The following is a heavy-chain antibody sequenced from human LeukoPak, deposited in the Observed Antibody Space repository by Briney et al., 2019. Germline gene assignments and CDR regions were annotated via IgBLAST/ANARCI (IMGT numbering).Heavy chain of an antibody. CDR3: ASHGYSSSWSFDY. Sequence: GESLRISCKGSGYSFTSYWISWVRQTPGKGLEWMGRIDPSDSYTNYSPSFQGHVTISADKSISTAYLQWSSLKASDTAMYYCASHGYSSSWSFDYWGQGTLVTVSS. J-gene: IGHJ4*02. CDR1: GYSFTSYW. D-gene: IGHD6-13*01. CDR2: IDPSDSYT. V-gene: IGHV5-10-1*01.